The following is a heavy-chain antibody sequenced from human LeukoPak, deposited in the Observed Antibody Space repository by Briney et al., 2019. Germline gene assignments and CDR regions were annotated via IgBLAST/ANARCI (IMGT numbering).Heavy chain of an antibody. CDR1: GFTFSSYG. V-gene: IGHV3-30*18. J-gene: IGHJ4*02. CDR3: AKDRLSVPAAISSFDY. D-gene: IGHD2-2*01. CDR2: ISYDGSNK. Sequence: GGSLRLSCAASGFTFSSYGMHWVRQAPGKGLEWVVVISYDGSNKYYADSVKGRFTISRDNSKNTLYLQMNSLRAEDTAVYYCAKDRLSVPAAISSFDYWGQGTLVTVSS.